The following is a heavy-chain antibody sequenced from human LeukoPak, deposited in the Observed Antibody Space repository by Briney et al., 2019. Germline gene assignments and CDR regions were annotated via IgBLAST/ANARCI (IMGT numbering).Heavy chain of an antibody. J-gene: IGHJ3*02. V-gene: IGHV5-51*01. CDR1: GYSFTSPW. CDR3: ARLDRAECGGSSCSRGSGALDI. Sequence: GESLQISCKASGYSFTSPWSGWGRQLPRVGLGGGATIYPGGSDTRYNPCFGSEVTISADKSFSTAYLKWNTLKASDTAVYYCARLDRAECGGSSCSRGSGALDIWGQGTMVTVSS. CDR2: IYPGGSDT. D-gene: IGHD2-21*01.